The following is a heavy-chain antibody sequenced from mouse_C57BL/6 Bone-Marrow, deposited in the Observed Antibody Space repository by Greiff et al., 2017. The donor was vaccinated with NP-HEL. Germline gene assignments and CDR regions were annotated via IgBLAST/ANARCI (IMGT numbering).Heavy chain of an antibody. D-gene: IGHD3-3*01. J-gene: IGHJ1*03. Sequence: EVKLVESGGDLVKPGGSLKLSCAASGFTFSSYGMSWVRQTPDSVKGRFTISRDNAKNTLYLQMSSLKSEDTAMYYCARHGTVSGYFDVWGTGTTVTVSS. V-gene: IGHV5-6*02. CDR3: ARHGTVSGYFDV. CDR1: GFTFSSYG.